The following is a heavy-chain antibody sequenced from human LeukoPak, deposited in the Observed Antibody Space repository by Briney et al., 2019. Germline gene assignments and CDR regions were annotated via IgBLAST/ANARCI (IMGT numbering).Heavy chain of an antibody. CDR1: GFTFSSYA. J-gene: IGHJ4*02. V-gene: IGHV3-23*01. CDR2: IGGSGGST. D-gene: IGHD3-22*01. CDR3: AKDFQDSSGYYWGVDY. Sequence: TGGSLRLSCAASGFTFSSYAMSWVRQAPGKGLEWVSAIGGSGGSTHYADSVKGRFTISRDNSKNTLYLQMNSLRAEDTAVYYCAKDFQDSSGYYWGVDYWGQGTLVTVSS.